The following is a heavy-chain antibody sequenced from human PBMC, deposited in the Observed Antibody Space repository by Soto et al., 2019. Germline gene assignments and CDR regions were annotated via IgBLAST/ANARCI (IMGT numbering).Heavy chain of an antibody. CDR1: GFTFSSYA. J-gene: IGHJ3*02. V-gene: IGHV3-23*01. CDR2: ISGSGGST. Sequence: EVQLLESGGGLVQPGGSLRLSCAASGFTFSSYAMSWVRQAPGKGLEWVSAISGSGGSTYYADSVKGRFTISRDNSKNTLYLQMNSLRAEDTAVYYCAKGGITIFGVVIPRGAFDIWGQGTMVTVSS. CDR3: AKGGITIFGVVIPRGAFDI. D-gene: IGHD3-3*01.